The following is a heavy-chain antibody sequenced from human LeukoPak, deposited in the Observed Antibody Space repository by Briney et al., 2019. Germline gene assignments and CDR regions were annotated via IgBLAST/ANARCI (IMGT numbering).Heavy chain of an antibody. CDR1: GGSFSSYY. CDR2: INHSGST. CDR3: ARRPYYYGSGSYYNY. D-gene: IGHD3-10*01. J-gene: IGHJ4*02. Sequence: SETLSLTCAVYGGSFSSYYWSWIRQPPGKGLEWIGEINHSGSTNYNPSLKSRVTISVDTSKNQFSLKLSSVTAADTAVYYCARRPYYYGSGSYYNYWGQGTLVTVSS. V-gene: IGHV4-34*01.